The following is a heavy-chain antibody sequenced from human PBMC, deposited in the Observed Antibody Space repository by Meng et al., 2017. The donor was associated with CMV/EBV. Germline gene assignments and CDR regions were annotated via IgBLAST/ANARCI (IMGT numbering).Heavy chain of an antibody. J-gene: IGHJ4*02. CDR3: AKWGIAAAGKGFDY. D-gene: IGHD6-13*01. V-gene: IGHV4-39*01. Sequence: GSLRLSCTVSGGSISSSSYYWGWLRQPPGKGLEWIGSIYYSGSTYYNPSLKSRVTISVDTSKNQFSLKLSSVTAADTAVYYCAKWGIAAAGKGFDYWGQGTLVTVSS. CDR2: IYYSGST. CDR1: GGSISSSSYY.